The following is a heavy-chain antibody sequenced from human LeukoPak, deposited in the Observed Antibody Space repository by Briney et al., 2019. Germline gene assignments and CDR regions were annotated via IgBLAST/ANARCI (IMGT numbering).Heavy chain of an antibody. CDR1: GFTFSDAT. Sequence: GGSLRLSCAASGFTFSDATIYWVRQVSGKGLEWLGHIRTKANTYATAVAASVKGRFTIARLDSRNKAYLQMNSLKSEDTAVYYCSGWDGSYEYWGQGTLVTVSS. CDR3: SGWDGSYEY. CDR2: IRTKANTYAT. D-gene: IGHD3-10*01. J-gene: IGHJ4*02. V-gene: IGHV3-73*01.